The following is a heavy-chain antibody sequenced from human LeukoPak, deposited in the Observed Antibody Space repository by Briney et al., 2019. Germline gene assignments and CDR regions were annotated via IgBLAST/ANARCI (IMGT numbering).Heavy chain of an antibody. D-gene: IGHD3-22*01. CDR2: ISSSGSTI. Sequence: PGGSLRLSCAASGFTFSTYAMSWIRQAPGKGLEWVSYISSSGSTIYYADSVKGRFTISRDNAKNSLYLQMNSLRAEDTAVYYCARAGDSSGYYHRLLDYWGQGTLVTVSS. J-gene: IGHJ4*02. CDR3: ARAGDSSGYYHRLLDY. V-gene: IGHV3-11*01. CDR1: GFTFSTYA.